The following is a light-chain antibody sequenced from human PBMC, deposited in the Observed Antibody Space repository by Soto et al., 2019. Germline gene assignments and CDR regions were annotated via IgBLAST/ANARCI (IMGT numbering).Light chain of an antibody. V-gene: IGLV1-51*01. Sequence: QSVLTQPPSVSAAPGQKVTISCSGSSSNIGNNYVSWYQQLPGTAPKLLIYDNDKRPSGIPDRFSGSKSGTSASLGITGLQTGDEADYYCGTLDSSLSAGRVFGTGTKLTVL. J-gene: IGLJ1*01. CDR1: SSNIGNNY. CDR2: DND. CDR3: GTLDSSLSAGRV.